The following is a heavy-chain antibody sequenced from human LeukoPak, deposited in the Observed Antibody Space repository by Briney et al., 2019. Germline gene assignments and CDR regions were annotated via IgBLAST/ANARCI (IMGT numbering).Heavy chain of an antibody. D-gene: IGHD6-19*01. J-gene: IGHJ6*02. V-gene: IGHV3-30-3*01. CDR3: ARDIRGSSGWTYYYYGMDV. Sequence: PGGSLRLSCAASGFTFSSYAMHWVRQAPGKGLEWVAVISYDGSNKYYADSVKGRFTISRDNSKNTLYLQMNSLRAEDTAVYYCARDIRGSSGWTYYYYGMDVWGQGTTATVSS. CDR1: GFTFSSYA. CDR2: ISYDGSNK.